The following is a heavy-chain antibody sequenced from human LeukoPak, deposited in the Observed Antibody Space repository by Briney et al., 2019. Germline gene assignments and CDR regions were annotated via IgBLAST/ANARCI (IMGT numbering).Heavy chain of an antibody. D-gene: IGHD3-9*01. CDR3: ARDSRDILTGYLSGMDV. CDR1: GFTFSNYE. J-gene: IGHJ6*04. V-gene: IGHV3-48*03. CDR2: ITSSGSTI. Sequence: GGSLRLSCAASGFTFSNYEMNWVRQAPGKGLEWVSYITSSGSTIYYAASVKGRFTISRDNAKNSLYLQMNSLRAVDTAVYYCARDSRDILTGYLSGMDVWGKGTTVTVSS.